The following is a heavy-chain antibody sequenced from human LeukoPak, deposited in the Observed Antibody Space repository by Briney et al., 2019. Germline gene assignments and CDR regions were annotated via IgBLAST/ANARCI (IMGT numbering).Heavy chain of an antibody. CDR2: IYYSGST. D-gene: IGHD3-10*01. Sequence: SETLSLTCTVSGGSISSSSYYWGWIRQPPGKGLEWIGSIYYSGSTYYNPSLKSRVTISVDTSKNQFSLKLSSVTAADTAVYYCARGDYGSGNLDLSIFDYWGQGTLVTVSS. CDR3: ARGDYGSGNLDLSIFDY. J-gene: IGHJ4*02. CDR1: GGSISSSSYY. V-gene: IGHV4-39*07.